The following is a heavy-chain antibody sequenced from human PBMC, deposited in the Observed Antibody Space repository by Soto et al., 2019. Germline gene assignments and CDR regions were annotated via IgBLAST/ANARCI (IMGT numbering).Heavy chain of an antibody. Sequence: QVQLQQWGAGLLKPSETLSLTCAVYGGSFSGYYWSWIRQPPGKGLEWIGEINHSGSTNYNPSLKSQVTISVDTSKNQFSLKLSSVTAADTAVYYCARGRTPTWWGQGTLVTVSS. J-gene: IGHJ4*02. CDR2: INHSGST. V-gene: IGHV4-34*01. CDR1: GGSFSGYY. D-gene: IGHD3-16*01. CDR3: ARGRTPTW.